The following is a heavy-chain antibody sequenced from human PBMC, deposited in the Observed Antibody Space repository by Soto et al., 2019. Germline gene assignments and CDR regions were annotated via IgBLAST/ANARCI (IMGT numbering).Heavy chain of an antibody. Sequence: RLSCAASGFTFSSYWMSWVRQAPGKGLEWVANIKQDGSEKYYVDSVKGRFTISRDNAKNSLYLQMNSLRAEDTAVYYCARLVLYRISWPFDYRCQLPFVTLS. V-gene: IGHV3-7*01. CDR3: ARLVLYRISWPFDY. J-gene: IGHJ4*02. CDR1: GFTFSSYW. D-gene: IGHD6-13*01. CDR2: IKQDGSEK.